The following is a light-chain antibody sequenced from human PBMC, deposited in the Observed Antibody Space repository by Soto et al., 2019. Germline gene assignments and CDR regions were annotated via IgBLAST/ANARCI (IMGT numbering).Light chain of an antibody. V-gene: IGKV3-11*01. Sequence: EIVLTQSPATLSLSPGERATLSCRASQSVSSYLGWYQQKPGQAPRLLIYDASNRATGIPARFSGSGSGTDFTLTISSLEPEDFAVYYWQQRSNWPLTFGGGTKVEIK. J-gene: IGKJ4*01. CDR3: QQRSNWPLT. CDR1: QSVSSY. CDR2: DAS.